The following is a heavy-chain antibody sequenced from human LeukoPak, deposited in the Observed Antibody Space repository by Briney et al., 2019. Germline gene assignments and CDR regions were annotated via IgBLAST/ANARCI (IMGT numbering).Heavy chain of an antibody. Sequence: PGGSLRLSCAASGFTFSSYAMSWVRQAPGKGLEWVSAISGSGGSTYYADSVKGRFTISRDNSKNTLYLQMNSLRAEDTAVYYCAKDMSYYGSGSYWLYYYYGMDVWGQGTTVTVSS. V-gene: IGHV3-23*01. CDR2: ISGSGGST. CDR1: GFTFSSYA. CDR3: AKDMSYYGSGSYWLYYYYGMDV. J-gene: IGHJ6*02. D-gene: IGHD3-10*01.